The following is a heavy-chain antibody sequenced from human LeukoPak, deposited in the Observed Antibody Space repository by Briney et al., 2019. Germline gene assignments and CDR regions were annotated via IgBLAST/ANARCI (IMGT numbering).Heavy chain of an antibody. CDR2: ISSSGSTI. J-gene: IGHJ6*02. CDR3: ASDRAEWLVPRGGMDV. V-gene: IGHV3-11*04. D-gene: IGHD6-19*01. Sequence: GGSLRLSCAASGFTFSDYYMSWIRQAPGKGLEWVSYISSSGSTIYYADSVKGRFTISRDNAKNSLYLQMNSLRAEDTAVYYCASDRAEWLVPRGGMDVWGQGTTVTVSS. CDR1: GFTFSDYY.